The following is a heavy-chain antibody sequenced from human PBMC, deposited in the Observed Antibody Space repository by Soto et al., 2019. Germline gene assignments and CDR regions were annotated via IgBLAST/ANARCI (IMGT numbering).Heavy chain of an antibody. J-gene: IGHJ4*02. CDR2: IIPIFGTA. V-gene: IGHV1-69*06. CDR1: GGTFSSYA. Sequence: SVKVSCKASGGTFSSYAISWVRQAPGRGLEWMGGIIPIFGTANYAQKFQGRVTITADKSTSTAYMELSSLRSEDTAVYYCARDRSHYYDSSGPAGFFDYWGQGTLVTVSS. D-gene: IGHD3-22*01. CDR3: ARDRSHYYDSSGPAGFFDY.